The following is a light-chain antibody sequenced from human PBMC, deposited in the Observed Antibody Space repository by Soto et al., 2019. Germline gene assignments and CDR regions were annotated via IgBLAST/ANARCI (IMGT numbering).Light chain of an antibody. J-gene: IGKJ4*01. V-gene: IGKV1-9*01. CDR2: GGS. Sequence: DIQLTQSPSFLSASVGDRVTITCRASQGISSYLDWYQQEEGKAPKLLIYGGSTLHSGVSSRFRGSGSGTEFTLTISSLQPEDFATYYCQHLNNGPLTFGGGTKVEIK. CDR3: QHLNNGPLT. CDR1: QGISSY.